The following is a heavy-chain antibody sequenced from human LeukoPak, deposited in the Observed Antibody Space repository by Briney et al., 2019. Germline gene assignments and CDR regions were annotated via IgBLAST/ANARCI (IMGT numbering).Heavy chain of an antibody. Sequence: EASVKVSCKASGYTFTGYYMHWVRQAPGQVLEWMGWINPNSGGTNYAQKFQGRVTMTRDTSISTAYMELSRLRSDDTAVYYCAREYQLLCDWFDPWGQGTLVTVSS. CDR2: INPNSGGT. D-gene: IGHD2-2*01. CDR1: GYTFTGYY. V-gene: IGHV1-2*02. J-gene: IGHJ5*02. CDR3: AREYQLLCDWFDP.